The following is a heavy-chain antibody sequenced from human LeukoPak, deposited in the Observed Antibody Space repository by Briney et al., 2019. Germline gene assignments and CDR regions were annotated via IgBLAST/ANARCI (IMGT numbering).Heavy chain of an antibody. CDR3: AKVTPYYDFWGGYPVYFDY. J-gene: IGHJ4*02. CDR1: GFTFSSYA. CDR2: ISGSGGST. D-gene: IGHD3-3*01. Sequence: GGSLRLSCAASGFTFSSYAMSWVRQAPGKGLEWVSAISGSGGSTYYADSVKGRFTISRDNSKNTLYLQMNSLRAEDTAVYYCAKVTPYYDFWGGYPVYFDYWGQGTLVTVSS. V-gene: IGHV3-23*01.